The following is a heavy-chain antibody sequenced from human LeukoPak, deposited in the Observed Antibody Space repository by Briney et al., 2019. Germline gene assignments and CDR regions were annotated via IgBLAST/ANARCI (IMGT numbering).Heavy chain of an antibody. CDR1: GFTFSSYA. Sequence: GGSLRLSCAASGFTFSSYAMHWVRQAPGKGLEWVAVISYDGSIKYYADSVKGRFTIPRDNSKNTLYLQMNSLRAEDTAVYYCARDYYDTSGYYPWSYWGQGTLVTVSS. V-gene: IGHV3-30*04. D-gene: IGHD3-22*01. J-gene: IGHJ4*02. CDR2: ISYDGSIK. CDR3: ARDYYDTSGYYPWSY.